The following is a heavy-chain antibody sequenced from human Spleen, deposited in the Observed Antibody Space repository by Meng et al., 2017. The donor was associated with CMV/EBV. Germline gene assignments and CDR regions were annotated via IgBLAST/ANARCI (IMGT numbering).Heavy chain of an antibody. J-gene: IGHJ6*02. D-gene: IGHD3-3*01. V-gene: IGHV4-59*01. CDR1: GASISSYY. Sequence: SETLSLTCTVSGASISSYYWSWIRQPPGKGLEWIGYMYYSGSTNYNPSLKSRVTISVDTSKNQFSLKLSSVTAAGTAVYYCARDLIYDFWSGYYSYYGMDVWGQGTTVTVSS. CDR3: ARDLIYDFWSGYYSYYGMDV. CDR2: MYYSGST.